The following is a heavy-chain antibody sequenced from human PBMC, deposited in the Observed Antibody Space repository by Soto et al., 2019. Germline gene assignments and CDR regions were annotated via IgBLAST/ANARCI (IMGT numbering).Heavy chain of an antibody. J-gene: IGHJ5*02. CDR3: ARCLGDWNAIHKNWFDP. CDR1: GGSFSGYY. V-gene: IGHV4-34*01. CDR2: INHSGST. D-gene: IGHD1-1*01. Sequence: QVQLQQWGAGLLKPSETLSLTCAVYGGSFSGYYWSWIRQPPGKGLEWIGEINHSGSTNYNPSLKSQVTISVDTSKNQFSLKLSSVTAADTAVYYCARCLGDWNAIHKNWFDPWGQGTLVTVSS.